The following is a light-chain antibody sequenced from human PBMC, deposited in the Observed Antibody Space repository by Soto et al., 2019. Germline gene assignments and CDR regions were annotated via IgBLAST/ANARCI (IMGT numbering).Light chain of an antibody. CDR3: CSYAGTYTYV. J-gene: IGLJ1*01. V-gene: IGLV2-11*01. CDR1: RSNVGRYKY. Sequence: QSVLTQPRSVSGSPGQSVTISCTGTRSNVGRYKYVSWYQHHPGKAPKLMIYDVTMRPSGVPDRFSGSKSGNTASLTISGLQAEDEADYYCCSYAGTYTYVFGTGTKLTVL. CDR2: DVT.